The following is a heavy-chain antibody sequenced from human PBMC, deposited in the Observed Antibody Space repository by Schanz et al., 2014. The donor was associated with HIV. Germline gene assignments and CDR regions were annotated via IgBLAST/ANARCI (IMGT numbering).Heavy chain of an antibody. J-gene: IGHJ4*02. CDR2: IWYDGSNK. V-gene: IGHV3-33*01. Sequence: QMQLVESGGGVVQPGRSLRLSCAVSGFTFSSYGMHWVRQAPGKGLEWVAVIWYDGSNKYYADSVKGRFTISRDNSKNTLYLQMNSLRAEDTAVYYCARDRMVYAQAPLYYFDYWGQGTLVTVSS. CDR3: ARDRMVYAQAPLYYFDY. D-gene: IGHD2-8*01. CDR1: GFTFSSYG.